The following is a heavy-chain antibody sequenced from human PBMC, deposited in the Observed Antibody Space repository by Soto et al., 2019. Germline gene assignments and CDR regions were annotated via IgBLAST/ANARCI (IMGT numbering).Heavy chain of an antibody. V-gene: IGHV3-23*01. D-gene: IGHD6-6*01. CDR1: GFTFSSYA. Sequence: EVQLLESGGGLVQPGESLRLSCAASGFTFSSYAMSWVRQAPGKGLEWVSGISGSDDSTYYAVSVKGRFTISRDNSKNTLYRQMNSLRGEDTAVYYCAKRSSSSTFDYWGQGTLVTVSS. CDR3: AKRSSSSTFDY. J-gene: IGHJ4*02. CDR2: ISGSDDST.